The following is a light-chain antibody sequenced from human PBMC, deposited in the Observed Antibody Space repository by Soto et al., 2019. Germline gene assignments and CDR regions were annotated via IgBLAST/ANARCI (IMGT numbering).Light chain of an antibody. CDR2: EVS. Sequence: EIVMTQTPLSLSVTPGQSASISCRSSQTLLHSNGKSYLYWYLQKAGQAPQLLIYEVSKGFSGVPDRFSGSGAGTDFTLKISRVEAEDVGVYYCLQSLYFALTFGGGNKVEIK. V-gene: IGKV2D-29*01. CDR1: QTLLHSNGKSY. CDR3: LQSLYFALT. J-gene: IGKJ4*01.